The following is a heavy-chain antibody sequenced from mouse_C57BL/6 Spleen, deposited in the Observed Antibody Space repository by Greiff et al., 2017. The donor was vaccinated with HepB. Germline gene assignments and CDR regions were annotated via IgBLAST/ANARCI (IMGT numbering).Heavy chain of an antibody. D-gene: IGHD2-4*01. CDR1: GYSITSGYY. V-gene: IGHV3-6*01. CDR3: ARGARDYDFDY. Sequence: ESGPGLVKPSQSLSLTCSVTGYSITSGYYWNWIRQFPGNKLEWMGYISYDGSNNYNPSLKNRISITRDTSKNQFFLKLNSVTTEDTATYYCARGARDYDFDYWGQGTTLTVSS. J-gene: IGHJ2*01. CDR2: ISYDGSN.